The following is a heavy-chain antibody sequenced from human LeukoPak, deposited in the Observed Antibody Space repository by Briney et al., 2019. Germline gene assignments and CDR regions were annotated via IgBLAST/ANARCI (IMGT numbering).Heavy chain of an antibody. CDR3: AKEYRFGELMVDY. CDR2: ISYDGSNK. J-gene: IGHJ4*02. D-gene: IGHD3-10*01. V-gene: IGHV3-30*18. Sequence: GGSLRLSCAASGFTFSSYGMHWVRQAPGKGLEWVAVISYDGSNKYYADSVKGRFTISRDNSKNTLYLQMNSLRAEDTAVYYCAKEYRFGELMVDYWGQGTLVTVSS. CDR1: GFTFSSYG.